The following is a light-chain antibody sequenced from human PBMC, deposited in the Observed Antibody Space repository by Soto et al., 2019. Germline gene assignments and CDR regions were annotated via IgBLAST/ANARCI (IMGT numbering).Light chain of an antibody. CDR2: DAS. Sequence: EIVLTQSPATLSLSPGERATLSCRASQSVSSYLAWYQQKPGQAPRLLIYDASNRATGIPARFSGSGSGTDFTLTISSVEPEDFVVYYCHQLSNSELTFGGGTKVEIK. J-gene: IGKJ4*01. CDR3: HQLSNSELT. CDR1: QSVSSY. V-gene: IGKV3-11*01.